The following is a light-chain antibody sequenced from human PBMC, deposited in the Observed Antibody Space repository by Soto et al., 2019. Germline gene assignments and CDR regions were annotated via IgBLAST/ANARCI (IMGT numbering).Light chain of an antibody. J-gene: IGKJ1*01. CDR1: QSVSSW. CDR2: DAS. CDR3: QQYNSYWT. V-gene: IGKV1-5*01. Sequence: DLQMTQSPAPLSPPVGDRATSTCRTSQSVSSWLAWYQQKPGKAPKLLIYDASNLESGVPSRFSGSGSGTEFTLTISSLQPDDFATYYCQQYNSYWTFGQGTKVDNK.